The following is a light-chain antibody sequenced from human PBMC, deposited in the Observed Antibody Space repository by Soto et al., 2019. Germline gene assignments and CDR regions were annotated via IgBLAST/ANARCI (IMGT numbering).Light chain of an antibody. Sequence: EIVLTQPPGTLSLSPGGRATLSCRASRSVSSSFLAWYQQKPGQAPRLLIYGASSRATGIPDRFSGSGSGTDFTLTISRLEPEDFAVYYCQQYGSSPPLPFGGGTKVEI. J-gene: IGKJ4*01. V-gene: IGKV3-20*01. CDR3: QQYGSSPPLP. CDR1: RSVSSSF. CDR2: GAS.